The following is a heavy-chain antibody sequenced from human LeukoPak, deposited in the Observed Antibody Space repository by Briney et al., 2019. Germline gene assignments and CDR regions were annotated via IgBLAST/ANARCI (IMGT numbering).Heavy chain of an antibody. CDR1: GFTFSRYI. CDR3: ASHYFGSRGSYAEYFQH. J-gene: IGHJ1*01. Sequence: PWGSLKLSCAASGFTFSRYIMNWVRPAPGKGLGWISYISSSSRTIHYADSVKGRFTISRDNAENSLDLQMHSLRDEDTAVYYCASHYFGSRGSYAEYFQHWGEGALVIVSS. V-gene: IGHV3-48*02. D-gene: IGHD3-22*01. CDR2: ISSSSRTI.